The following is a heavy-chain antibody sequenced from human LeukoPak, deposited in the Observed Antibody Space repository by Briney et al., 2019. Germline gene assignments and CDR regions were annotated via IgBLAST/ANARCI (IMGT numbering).Heavy chain of an antibody. V-gene: IGHV1-69*04. Sequence: VKVSCKTSXGTFSGFAMNWVRQAPGQGPEWMGRVIPSLGISKYSQKFQDRLKVTADNSSTTAFMELTSLTSDDTAVYYCATFRWIDSWGQGTLVIVSS. CDR2: VIPSLGIS. J-gene: IGHJ5*01. CDR1: XGTFSGFA. D-gene: IGHD2/OR15-2a*01. CDR3: ATFRWIDS.